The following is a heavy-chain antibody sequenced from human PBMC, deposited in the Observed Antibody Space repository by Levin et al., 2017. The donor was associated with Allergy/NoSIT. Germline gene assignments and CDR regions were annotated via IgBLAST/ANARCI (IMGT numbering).Heavy chain of an antibody. CDR1: GGSISSSSYY. J-gene: IGHJ4*02. CDR3: ATRGVGATKFVDY. V-gene: IGHV4-39*01. Sequence: SETLSLTCTVSGGSISSSSYYWGWIRQPPGTGLEWIGSIYYSGSTYYNPSLKSRVTISVDTSKNQFSLKLSSVTAADTAVYYCATRGVGATKFVDYWGQGTLVTVSS. CDR2: IYYSGST. D-gene: IGHD1-26*01.